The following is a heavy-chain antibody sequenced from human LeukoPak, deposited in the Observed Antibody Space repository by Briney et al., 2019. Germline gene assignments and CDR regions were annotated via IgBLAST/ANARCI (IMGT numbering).Heavy chain of an antibody. J-gene: IGHJ4*02. V-gene: IGHV4-28*01. CDR1: GYSISSNNW. CDR2: LYVGGST. CDR3: AKTASSGSYYDS. Sequence: PSETLSLTCAASGYSISSNNWWGWIRQPPGEGLEWIGYLYVGGSTYYDPSLKSRVTMSVDTSKNQLSLKLSSLTAVDTAIYYCAKTASSGSYYDSWGQGTLVTVSS. D-gene: IGHD1-26*01.